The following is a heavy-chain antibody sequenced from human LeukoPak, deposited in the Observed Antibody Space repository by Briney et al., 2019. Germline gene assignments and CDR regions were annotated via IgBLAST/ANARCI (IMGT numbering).Heavy chain of an antibody. CDR1: GFTFSAYG. J-gene: IGHJ4*02. Sequence: GSLRLSCAASGFTFSAYGVHWVRQAPGKGLEWLATISYDGSHKYYADSVKGRFTISRDNSKNTLYLQMNSLRAEDMAVYYCAKDIDPGASYFDYWGQGTLVTVSS. CDR2: ISYDGSHK. D-gene: IGHD4/OR15-4a*01. V-gene: IGHV3-30*18. CDR3: AKDIDPGASYFDY.